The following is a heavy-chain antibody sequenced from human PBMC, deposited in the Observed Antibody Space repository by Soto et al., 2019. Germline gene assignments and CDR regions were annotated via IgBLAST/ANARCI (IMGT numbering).Heavy chain of an antibody. V-gene: IGHV4-59*08. Sequence: QVQLQESGPGLVKPSETLSLTCTVSGGSISSYYWSWSRQPPGKGLEWIRYIYYSGSTNYNPSLKSRVTISVDTSKNQFSLKLSSVTAADTAVYYCARLLYGSGSWFDPWGQGTLVTVSS. D-gene: IGHD3-10*01. CDR2: IYYSGST. CDR3: ARLLYGSGSWFDP. J-gene: IGHJ5*02. CDR1: GGSISSYY.